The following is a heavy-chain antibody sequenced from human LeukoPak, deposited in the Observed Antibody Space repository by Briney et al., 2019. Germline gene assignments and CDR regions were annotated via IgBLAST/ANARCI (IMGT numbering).Heavy chain of an antibody. CDR1: GFTFSSYS. CDR3: AKEQLLWFGEFRPYFDY. CDR2: ISSSSSTI. Sequence: GGSLRLSCAASGFTFSSYSMNWVRQAPGKGLEWVSYISSSSSTIYYADSVKGRFTISRDNSKNTLYLQMNSLRAEDTAVYYCAKEQLLWFGEFRPYFDYWGQGTLVTVSS. D-gene: IGHD3-10*01. J-gene: IGHJ4*02. V-gene: IGHV3-48*01.